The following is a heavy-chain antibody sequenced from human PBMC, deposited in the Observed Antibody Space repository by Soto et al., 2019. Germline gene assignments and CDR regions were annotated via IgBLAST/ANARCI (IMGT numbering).Heavy chain of an antibody. CDR1: GGSFSGYY. Sequence: QVQLQQWGAGLLKPSETLSLTCAVSGGSFSGYYWSWIRQPPGKGLEWIGEINHSGSTNYNPSLTSRATVSGDPSKNQVSVKLSSVTAADTAVYYCARGGRSSWYGKRFDYWGQGTPGTGSS. CDR2: INHSGST. D-gene: IGHD6-13*01. V-gene: IGHV4-34*01. J-gene: IGHJ4*02. CDR3: ARGGRSSWYGKRFDY.